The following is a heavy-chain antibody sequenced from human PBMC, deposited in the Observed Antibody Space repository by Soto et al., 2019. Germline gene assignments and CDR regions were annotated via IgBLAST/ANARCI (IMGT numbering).Heavy chain of an antibody. CDR2: IKPDESEK. J-gene: IGHJ5*02. V-gene: IGHV3-7*01. Sequence: GGSLRLSCTASGFTFSDSWMTWVRQAPGKGLEWVARIKPDESEKKYADSVKGRFSISRDNAKNSMYLQMDSLRGEDTAVYYCVRGASNYASWRQGTLVTVSS. CDR3: VRGASNYAS. D-gene: IGHD4-4*01. CDR1: GFTFSDSW.